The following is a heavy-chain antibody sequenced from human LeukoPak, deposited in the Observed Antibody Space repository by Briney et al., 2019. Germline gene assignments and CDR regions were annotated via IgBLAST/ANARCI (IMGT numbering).Heavy chain of an antibody. V-gene: IGHV7-4-1*01. CDR3: ARPDYDILTGTGGNWFDP. CDR1: GYTFTNYY. CDR2: INTNTGNP. Sequence: ASVKVSCKASGYTFTNYYIHWVRQAPGQGLEWTGWINTNTGNPTYAQGFTGRFVFSLDTSVSTAYLQICSLKAEDTAVYYCARPDYDILTGTGGNWFDPWGQGTLVTVSS. D-gene: IGHD3-9*01. J-gene: IGHJ5*02.